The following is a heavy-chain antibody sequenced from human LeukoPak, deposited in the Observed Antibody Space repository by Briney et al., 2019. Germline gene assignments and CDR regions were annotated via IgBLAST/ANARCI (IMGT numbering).Heavy chain of an antibody. CDR2: INPNSGGT. CDR3: APETTVTTGGSGWFDP. J-gene: IGHJ5*02. Sequence: GASVKVSCKASGYTFTGYYMHWVRQAPGQGLEWMGWINPNSGGTNYAQKFQGRVTMTRDTSISTAYMELSRLRSDDTAVYYCAPETTVTTGGSGWFDPWGQGTLVTVSS. D-gene: IGHD4-17*01. V-gene: IGHV1-2*02. CDR1: GYTFTGYY.